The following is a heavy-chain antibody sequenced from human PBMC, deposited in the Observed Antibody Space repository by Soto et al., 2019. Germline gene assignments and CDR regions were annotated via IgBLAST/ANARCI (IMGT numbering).Heavy chain of an antibody. CDR1: GGSISSSSW. D-gene: IGHD3-22*01. CDR3: ARGGYYDTNGYYYFDDYFDY. J-gene: IGHJ4*02. CDR2: IYHSGST. V-gene: IGHV4-4*02. Sequence: SETLSLTCAVSGGSISSSSWWGWVRQPPGKGLEWIAEIYHSGSTNYNPSLKSRVTISIDKSNNQFSLRLTSVTAADTAVYFCARGGYYDTNGYYYFDDYFDYWGQGTLVTVSS.